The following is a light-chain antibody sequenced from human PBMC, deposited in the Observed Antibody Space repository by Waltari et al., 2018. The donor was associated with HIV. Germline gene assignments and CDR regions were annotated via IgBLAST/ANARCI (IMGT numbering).Light chain of an antibody. V-gene: IGKV3-11*01. J-gene: IGKJ4*01. CDR2: DAS. CDR1: QSVSSS. CDR3: QHRRSWPLT. Sequence: DIVLTQSPATLSLSPGERATLSCRASQSVSSSLAWYQHKPGQAPRLLIYDASNRATGIPARFSGSGSGIDFTLTISSLEPEDFAVYYCQHRRSWPLTFGGGTNVEI.